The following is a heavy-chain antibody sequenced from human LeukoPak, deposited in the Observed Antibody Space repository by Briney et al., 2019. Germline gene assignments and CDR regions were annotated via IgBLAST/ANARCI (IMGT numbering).Heavy chain of an antibody. J-gene: IGHJ5*02. CDR3: ARRGIAVAGSLVP. CDR1: GYTFTGYY. CDR2: INPNSGGT. D-gene: IGHD6-19*01. Sequence: ASVKVSCKASGYTFTGYYMHWVRQAPGQGLEWMGWINPNSGGTNYAQKFQGWVTMTRDTSISTAYMELSRLRSDDTAVYYCARRGIAVAGSLVPWGQGTLVTVSS. V-gene: IGHV1-2*04.